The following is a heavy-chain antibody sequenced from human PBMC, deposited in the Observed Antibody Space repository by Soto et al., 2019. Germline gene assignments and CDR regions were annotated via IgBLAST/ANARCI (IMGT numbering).Heavy chain of an antibody. Sequence: QVHLVQSGAEVKKPGSSVKVSCKAPGGTFSNHAINWVRQAPGQGLEWMGRIISIFSTTNYAQKFQGRDTMTADESTITAYLELSSLKQDDTAVYYCAREVAADGTFREDVFDIWGQGTLVTVSS. J-gene: IGHJ3*02. D-gene: IGHD6-13*01. CDR3: AREVAADGTFREDVFDI. V-gene: IGHV1-69*12. CDR2: IISIFSTT. CDR1: GGTFSNHA.